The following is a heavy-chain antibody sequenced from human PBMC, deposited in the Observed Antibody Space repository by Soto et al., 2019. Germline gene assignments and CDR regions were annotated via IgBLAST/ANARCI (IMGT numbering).Heavy chain of an antibody. D-gene: IGHD4-17*01. J-gene: IGHJ6*02. V-gene: IGHV1-69*04. CDR1: GGTFSSYT. CDR2: IIPILGIA. Sequence: GASVKVSCKASGGTFSSYTISWVRQAPGQGLEWMGRIIPILGIANYAQKFQGRVTITADKSTSTAYMELSSLRSEDTAVYYCARDPSYDYGDYGYGMDVWGQGTTVTVSS. CDR3: ARDPSYDYGDYGYGMDV.